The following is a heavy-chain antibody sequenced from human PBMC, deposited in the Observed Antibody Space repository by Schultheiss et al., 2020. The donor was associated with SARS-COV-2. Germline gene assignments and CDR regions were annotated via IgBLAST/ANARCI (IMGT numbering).Heavy chain of an antibody. CDR3: AKDGEGVYSYGYVDY. J-gene: IGHJ4*02. CDR2: ISWNSGSI. Sequence: SLKISCAASGFTFDDYAMHWVRQAPGKGLEWVSGISWNSGSIGYADSVKGRFTISRDNAKNSLYLQMNSLRAEDTALYYCAKDGEGVYSYGYVDYWGQGTLVTVSS. D-gene: IGHD5-18*01. V-gene: IGHV3-9*01. CDR1: GFTFDDYA.